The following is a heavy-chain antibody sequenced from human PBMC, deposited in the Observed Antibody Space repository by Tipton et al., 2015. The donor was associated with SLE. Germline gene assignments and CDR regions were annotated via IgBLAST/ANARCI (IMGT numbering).Heavy chain of an antibody. V-gene: IGHV4-31*02. CDR2: IYYGGGT. D-gene: IGHD3-3*01. Sequence: LRLSCTVSGDSISNGDDYWSWIRQPPGKGLEWIGNIYYGGGTYYNPSLESRVTISLDTSKNQFSLKLNSVTAADTAVYYCARGYYDFWSGFYNVGYYFDYWGQGSLVAVSS. J-gene: IGHJ4*02. CDR1: GDSISNGDDY. CDR3: ARGYYDFWSGFYNVGYYFDY.